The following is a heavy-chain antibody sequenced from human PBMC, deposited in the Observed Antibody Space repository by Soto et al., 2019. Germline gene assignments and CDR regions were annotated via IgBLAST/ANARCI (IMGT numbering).Heavy chain of an antibody. CDR1: GFPFSSYG. J-gene: IGHJ4*02. CDR2: IWYDGSNK. Sequence: GESLRLSCAASGFPFSSYGMHWVRQAPGKGLDWVGVIWYDGSNKDYAESVKGRFTISRDNSKNTLYLQMNSLRADDTAVYYCASSINWCQGTLVTVSS. V-gene: IGHV3-33*01. CDR3: ASSIN.